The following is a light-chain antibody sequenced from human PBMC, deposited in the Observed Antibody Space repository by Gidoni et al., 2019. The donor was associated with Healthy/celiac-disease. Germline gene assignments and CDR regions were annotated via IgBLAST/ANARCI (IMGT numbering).Light chain of an antibody. CDR2: KAS. Sequence: DVVMTQSPLSMLVTLGQPASISCRSLQRLVYSDGNTYLNGFQQRPGQAPRRLIGKASNRDAGVPDRFSGSGSGTDFTLTIIRVEAEDVGVYCCMQGTHSPLTFGGGTRVEIK. V-gene: IGKV2-30*01. CDR3: MQGTHSPLT. J-gene: IGKJ4*01. CDR1: QRLVYSDGNTY.